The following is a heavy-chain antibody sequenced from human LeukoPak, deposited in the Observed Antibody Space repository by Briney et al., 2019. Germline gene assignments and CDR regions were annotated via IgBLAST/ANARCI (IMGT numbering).Heavy chain of an antibody. CDR2: ISGSGGST. D-gene: IGHD6-13*01. CDR1: GFTFSSYA. CDR3: AKDLLRYSSSWYTLWDY. Sequence: GGSLRLSCAASGFTFSSYAMSWVRQAPGKGLEWVSAISGSGGSTYYADSVKGRFTISRDNSKNTLYLQMNRLRAEDTAVYYCAKDLLRYSSSWYTLWDYWGQGTLVTVSS. J-gene: IGHJ4*02. V-gene: IGHV3-23*01.